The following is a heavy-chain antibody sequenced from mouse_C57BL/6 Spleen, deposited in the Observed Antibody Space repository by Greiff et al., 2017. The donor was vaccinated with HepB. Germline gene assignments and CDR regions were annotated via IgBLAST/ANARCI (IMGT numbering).Heavy chain of an antibody. CDR3: ARSDGTWYFDV. D-gene: IGHD1-1*01. CDR1: GYTFTSYW. Sequence: VQLQQSGAELVKPGASVKLSCKASGYTFTSYWMHWVKQRPGQGLEWIGMIHPNSGSTNYNEKFKSKATLTVDKSSSTAYMQLSSLTSEDSAVYYCARSDGTWYFDVWGTGTTVTVSS. V-gene: IGHV1-64*01. J-gene: IGHJ1*03. CDR2: IHPNSGST.